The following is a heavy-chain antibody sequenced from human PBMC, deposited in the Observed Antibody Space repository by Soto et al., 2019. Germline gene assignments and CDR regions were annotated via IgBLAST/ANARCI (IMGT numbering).Heavy chain of an antibody. V-gene: IGHV1-24*01. D-gene: IGHD3-16*02. CDR1: GYTLTELS. Sequence: ASVKVSCKVSGYTLTELSMHWVRQAPGKGLEWMGGFDPEDVEQISAQKFQGRVTLTEETSKDTAYMELSSLRSEDTAVYYCSSYRYPRHYWGQGTLVTVSS. CDR2: FDPEDVEQ. CDR3: SSYRYPRHY. J-gene: IGHJ4*02.